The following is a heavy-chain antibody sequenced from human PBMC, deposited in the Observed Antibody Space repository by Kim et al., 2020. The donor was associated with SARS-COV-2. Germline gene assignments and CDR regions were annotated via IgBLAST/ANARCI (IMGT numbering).Heavy chain of an antibody. CDR1: GGSVSSGTYY. CDR2: ISDSGSI. V-gene: IGHV4-61*01. Sequence: SETLSLTCTVLGGSVSSGTYYWSWIRQPPGKGLEWIGYISDSGSINFPPSLKSRVTTSVDTSKNPFSLTLSSVTAADTAIYYCARDDRGTYATYYGMDVWGQGTTVTVSS. CDR3: ARDDRGTYATYYGMDV. D-gene: IGHD3-10*01. J-gene: IGHJ6*02.